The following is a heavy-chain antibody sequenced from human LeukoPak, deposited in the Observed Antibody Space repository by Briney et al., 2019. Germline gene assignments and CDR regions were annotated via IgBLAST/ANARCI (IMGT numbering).Heavy chain of an antibody. D-gene: IGHD1-26*01. Sequence: ASVKVSCKASGGTFSSYAISWVRQAPGQGLEWMGRIIPILGIANYAQKFQGRVTITADKSTSTAYMELSSLRSEDTAVYYCARELSGSYYASFDYWGQGTLVTVSS. CDR2: IIPILGIA. CDR1: GGTFSSYA. CDR3: ARELSGSYYASFDY. V-gene: IGHV1-69*04. J-gene: IGHJ4*02.